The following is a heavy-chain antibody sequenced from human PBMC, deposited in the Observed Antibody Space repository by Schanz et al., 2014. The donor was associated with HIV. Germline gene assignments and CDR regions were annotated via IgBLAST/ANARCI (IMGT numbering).Heavy chain of an antibody. Sequence: QVQLVQSGAEVKKPGASVRVSCKASGYTFVSYDINWIRQAPGQGPEWMGWVNPDSGNTGYAQKFQGRVSMTRHTPTSTAYMELSSLRSEDTAVYYCARMSPSSTSYGDAFDVWGQGTLITVSS. J-gene: IGHJ3*01. CDR3: ARMSPSSTSYGDAFDV. D-gene: IGHD2-2*01. CDR2: VNPDSGNT. CDR1: GYTFVSYD. V-gene: IGHV1-8*01.